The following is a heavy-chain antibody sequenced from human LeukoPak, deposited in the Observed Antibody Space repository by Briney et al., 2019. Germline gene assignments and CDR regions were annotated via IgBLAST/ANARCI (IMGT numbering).Heavy chain of an antibody. CDR2: DHTSGST. CDR1: GVSVHSPY. Sequence: SETLSLPCTVSGVSVHSPYWTWIPQPPGKGPEGIGYDHTSGSTNYNPSLKSRIPLPVDPSKNQLSLKLTSVTAADTAVYYCARGYFDSSGYSNSFDCWGQGTLVTVSS. CDR3: ARGYFDSSGYSNSFDC. V-gene: IGHV4-4*08. D-gene: IGHD3-22*01. J-gene: IGHJ4*02.